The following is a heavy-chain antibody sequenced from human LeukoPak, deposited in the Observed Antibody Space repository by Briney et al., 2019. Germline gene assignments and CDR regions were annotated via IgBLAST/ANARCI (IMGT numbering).Heavy chain of an antibody. CDR2: ISSSSSTI. V-gene: IGHV3-48*04. CDR3: ARDRGGSYSAIDY. D-gene: IGHD1-26*01. CDR1: GFTFSRYS. J-gene: IGHJ4*02. Sequence: GGSLRLSCAASGFTFSRYSMKWVRQAPGRGLEWVSFISSSSSTIYYADSVKGRFTISKDNAKNSLYLQMNSLRAEDTAVYYCARDRGGSYSAIDYWGQGTLVTVSS.